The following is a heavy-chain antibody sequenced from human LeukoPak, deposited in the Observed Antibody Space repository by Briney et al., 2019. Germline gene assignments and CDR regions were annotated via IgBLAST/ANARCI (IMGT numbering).Heavy chain of an antibody. CDR3: ARGGTSGTHLNWFGP. CDR1: GGSISSYY. J-gene: IGHJ5*02. V-gene: IGHV4-59*01. Sequence: SETLSLTCTVSGGSISSYYWSWIRQPPGKGLEWIGHIYGSGSTNYNPSLKSRVTLSVDTSKNQFSLKLSSVTAADTAVYYCARGGTSGTHLNWFGPWGQGTLVTVSS. D-gene: IGHD1-1*01. CDR2: IYGSGST.